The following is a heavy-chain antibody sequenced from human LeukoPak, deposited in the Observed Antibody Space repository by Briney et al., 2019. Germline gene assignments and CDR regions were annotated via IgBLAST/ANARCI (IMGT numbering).Heavy chain of an antibody. D-gene: IGHD1-26*01. J-gene: IGHJ4*02. Sequence: GGSLRLSCAASGFTFSSYWMSWVRQAPGTGLEWVASINQDGTGKYYVDSVKGRFTISRDNAKNSLYLQMSSLRAEDTAVYFCARDSPPRYSGSAGGEGYWGQGTLVTVSS. CDR1: GFTFSSYW. CDR3: ARDSPPRYSGSAGGEGY. CDR2: INQDGTGK. V-gene: IGHV3-7*01.